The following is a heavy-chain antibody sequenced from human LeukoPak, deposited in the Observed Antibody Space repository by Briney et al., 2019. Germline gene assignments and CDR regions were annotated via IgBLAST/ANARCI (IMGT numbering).Heavy chain of an antibody. Sequence: GESLKISCKGSGYSFTSYWIGWVRQMPGKGLEWMGIIYPGDSDTRYSPSFQGQVTISADKSINTTYLQWSSLEASDTAMYYCAGLTDSYWYFAYWGQGTLVTVSS. J-gene: IGHJ4*02. CDR2: IYPGDSDT. CDR3: AGLTDSYWYFAY. V-gene: IGHV5-51*01. CDR1: GYSFTSYW. D-gene: IGHD1-26*01.